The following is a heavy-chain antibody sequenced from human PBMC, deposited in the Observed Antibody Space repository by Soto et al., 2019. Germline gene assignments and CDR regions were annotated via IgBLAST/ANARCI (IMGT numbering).Heavy chain of an antibody. D-gene: IGHD2-2*03. Sequence: GASVKVSCKASGYTFTSYGISWVRQAPGQGLEWMGWISAYNGNTNYAQKLQGRVTMTTDTSTSTAYMELGSLRSDDTAVYYCARGGYCISTSCYALDNWFDPWGQGTLVTVS. CDR3: ARGGYCISTSCYALDNWFDP. J-gene: IGHJ5*02. CDR2: ISAYNGNT. V-gene: IGHV1-18*01. CDR1: GYTFTSYG.